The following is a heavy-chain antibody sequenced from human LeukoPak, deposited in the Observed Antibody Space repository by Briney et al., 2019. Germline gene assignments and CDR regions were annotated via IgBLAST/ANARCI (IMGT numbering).Heavy chain of an antibody. CDR1: GGSISSYY. CDR3: ARETIWDDGNDAFDI. D-gene: IGHD1-26*01. V-gene: IGHV4-59*01. Sequence: SATLSLSCTVSGGSISSYYWSWIRQPPREGLEWIGYIYYSGSTNYNPSVKSRVTILVDTSKNPFSLKLSSVTAPDTAVYYCARETIWDDGNDAFDIWGRGTMVTVSS. CDR2: IYYSGST. J-gene: IGHJ3*02.